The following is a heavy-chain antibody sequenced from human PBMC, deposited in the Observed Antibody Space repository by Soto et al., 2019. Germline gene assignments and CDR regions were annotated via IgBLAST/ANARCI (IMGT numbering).Heavy chain of an antibody. CDR1: GGSFSGYY. CDR2: INHSGST. Sequence: ASETLSLTCAVYGGSFSGYYWTWIRQPPGTGLEWIGEINHSGSTNYNPSLKSRVTISVDTSKNQFSLKLTSVTAEDTAVYYCAREASFDWLPDSLDYWGQGTLVTVSS. D-gene: IGHD3-9*01. J-gene: IGHJ4*02. V-gene: IGHV4-34*01. CDR3: AREASFDWLPDSLDY.